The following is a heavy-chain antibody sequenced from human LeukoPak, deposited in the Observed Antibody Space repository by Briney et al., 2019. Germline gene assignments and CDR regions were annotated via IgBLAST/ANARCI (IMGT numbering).Heavy chain of an antibody. CDR2: ISVRSNYI. CDR3: ATNGTGGYYVDY. CDR1: GYTFSSYS. V-gene: IGHV3-21*04. Sequence: GGSLRLSCAASGYTFSSYSINWVRQAPGKGLEWVSSISVRSNYIYYANSVRGRFSISRDDARDSLYLQMNSLRAEDTAVYYCATNGTGGYYVDYWGQGTLVTVSS. D-gene: IGHD2-8*02. J-gene: IGHJ4*02.